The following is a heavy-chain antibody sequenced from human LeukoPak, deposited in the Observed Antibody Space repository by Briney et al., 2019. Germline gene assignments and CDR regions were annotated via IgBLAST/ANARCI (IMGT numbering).Heavy chain of an antibody. CDR1: GFTFSSYS. D-gene: IGHD1-26*01. CDR3: ARGGSYLSAFDI. Sequence: GGSLRLSCAASGFTFSSYSMNWVRQAPGKGLEWVSSISSSSSYIYYADSVKGRFTISRDNAKNSLYLQMNSLRGEDTAVYYCARGGSYLSAFDIWGQGTMVTVSS. J-gene: IGHJ3*02. V-gene: IGHV3-21*04. CDR2: ISSSSSYI.